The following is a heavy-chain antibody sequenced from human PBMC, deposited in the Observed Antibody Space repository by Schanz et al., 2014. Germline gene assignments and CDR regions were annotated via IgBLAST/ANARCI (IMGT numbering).Heavy chain of an antibody. Sequence: QVQVVESGGGVVQPGTSLRLSCAASGFTFRSYGMYWVRQVPGKGLEWVAVVCYDGSKKYYADSVKGRFTTSRDNSKNTMYLQMNSLRAEDTAVYYCVKDLQRELLRDDHYYGMDVWGQGTTVTVSS. CDR1: GFTFRSYG. CDR3: VKDLQRELLRDDHYYGMDV. J-gene: IGHJ6*02. D-gene: IGHD1-26*01. CDR2: VCYDGSKK. V-gene: IGHV3-33*06.